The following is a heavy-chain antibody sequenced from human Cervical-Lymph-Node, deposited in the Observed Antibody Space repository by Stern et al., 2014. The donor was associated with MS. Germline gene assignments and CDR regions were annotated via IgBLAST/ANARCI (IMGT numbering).Heavy chain of an antibody. CDR3: ARQTTAWASDV. J-gene: IGHJ4*02. CDR2: IYPGDSET. V-gene: IGHV5-51*01. D-gene: IGHD1-14*01. CDR1: GFKFSIYW. Sequence: EVQLVQSGAELIRPGESLKISCKGSGFKFSIYWIAWVRQMPGKGLEWMRIIYPGDSETRYSSSFQRQVTMSADKSTSTASLQWSSLNASDTAMYFCARQTTAWASDVWGQGTLVTVSS.